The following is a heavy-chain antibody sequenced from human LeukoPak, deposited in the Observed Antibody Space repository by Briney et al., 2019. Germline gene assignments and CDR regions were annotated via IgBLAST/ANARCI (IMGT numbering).Heavy chain of an antibody. Sequence: ASVKVSCKASGGTFSSYAISWVRQAPGQGLEWMGWMNPNSGNTGYAQKFQGRVTMTRNTSISTAYMELSSLRSEDTAVYYCARVRGRLVRRYYYGMDVWGQGTTVTVSS. CDR1: GGTFSSYA. D-gene: IGHD6-6*01. CDR3: ARVRGRLVRRYYYGMDV. J-gene: IGHJ6*02. CDR2: MNPNSGNT. V-gene: IGHV1-8*02.